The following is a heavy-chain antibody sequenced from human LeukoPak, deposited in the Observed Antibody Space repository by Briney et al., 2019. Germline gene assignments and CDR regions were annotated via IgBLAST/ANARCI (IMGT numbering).Heavy chain of an antibody. Sequence: SLRPSCSASGFTFEYLVMHLVRPAPGEGAGVVLGKSWNSGSIGYAQSVKCTFTISRDNAKNFLYLQMKSLRAEDTALYYCAIVIAHNGKAKWFDPWGQGTLVTVSS. D-gene: IGHD1-14*01. CDR3: AIVIAHNGKAKWFDP. CDR1: GFTFEYLV. CDR2: KSWNSGSI. J-gene: IGHJ5*02. V-gene: IGHV3-9*01.